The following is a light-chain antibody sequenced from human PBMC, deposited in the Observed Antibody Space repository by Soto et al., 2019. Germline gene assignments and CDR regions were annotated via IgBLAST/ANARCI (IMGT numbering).Light chain of an antibody. CDR2: GAS. CDR3: QQYNFWPGT. Sequence: EIVMTQSPATLSVSPGERATLSCRASQSVTTNFAWYQQKVGQAPRLLIYGASTRATGIPARFSGGGSGTEFTLTISSLQSEDFAVYYCQQYNFWPGTFGQGTKVEIK. CDR1: QSVTTN. J-gene: IGKJ1*01. V-gene: IGKV3-15*01.